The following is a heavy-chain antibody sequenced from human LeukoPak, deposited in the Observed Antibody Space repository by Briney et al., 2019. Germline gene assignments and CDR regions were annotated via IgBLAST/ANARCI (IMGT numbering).Heavy chain of an antibody. D-gene: IGHD4-17*01. V-gene: IGHV4-39*07. CDR1: GGSIGSSGHY. Sequence: SETLSLTCSVSGGSIGSSGHYWGWIRQPPEKGLDRIGSIYSNGNTYYNPSVKSRVTISVDTSKNQFSLKLTSVTAAETAVYYCARSATVTTGYFDYWGQGALVTVSS. J-gene: IGHJ4*02. CDR3: ARSATVTTGYFDY. CDR2: IYSNGNT.